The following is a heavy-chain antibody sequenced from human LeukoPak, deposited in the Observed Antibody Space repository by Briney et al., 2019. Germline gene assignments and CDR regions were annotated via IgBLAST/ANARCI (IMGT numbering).Heavy chain of an antibody. CDR1: GFTSSSYA. D-gene: IGHD5-18*01. CDR3: ARDGSHGTWIQLWVDY. V-gene: IGHV3-30*04. J-gene: IGHJ4*02. CDR2: ISYDGSNK. Sequence: GGSLRLSCAPSGFTSSSYAMHWVRQAPGKGLEWVAVISYDGSNKYYAGSVKGRFTISRDNSKNTLYLRMNSLRAEYTAVYYCARDGSHGTWIQLWVDYWGQGNLVTVSS.